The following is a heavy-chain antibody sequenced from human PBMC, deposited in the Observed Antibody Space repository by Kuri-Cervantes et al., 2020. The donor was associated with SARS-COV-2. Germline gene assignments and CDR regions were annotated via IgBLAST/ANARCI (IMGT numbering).Heavy chain of an antibody. D-gene: IGHD3-3*01. J-gene: IGHJ4*02. Sequence: ASVKVSCKASGYTFKNCGISWVRQAPGQGLECMGWISGYNGLTKYAQNLQGRVTITTDTSTNTAYMELRNLTSDDTAVYYCTTATFFGVSIIGYIDLWGQGTLVTVSS. CDR2: ISGYNGLT. V-gene: IGHV1-18*01. CDR3: TTATFFGVSIIGYIDL. CDR1: GYTFKNCG.